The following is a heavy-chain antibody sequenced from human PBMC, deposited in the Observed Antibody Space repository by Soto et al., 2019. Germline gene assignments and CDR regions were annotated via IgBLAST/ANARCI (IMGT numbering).Heavy chain of an antibody. D-gene: IGHD3-10*01. CDR1: GYTLPELS. CDR2: FDPEDGET. CDR3: ATLRGMVQGWFDP. Sequence: GASVHVSCKSSGYTLPELSMHWVRQAPGKGLEWMGGFDPEDGETIYAQKFQGRVTMTEDTSTDTAYMELSSLRSEDTAVYYCATLRGMVQGWFDPWGQGTLVTVSS. V-gene: IGHV1-24*01. J-gene: IGHJ5*02.